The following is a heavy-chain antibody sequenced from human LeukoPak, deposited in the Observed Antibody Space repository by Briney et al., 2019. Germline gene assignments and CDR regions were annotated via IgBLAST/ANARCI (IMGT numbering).Heavy chain of an antibody. V-gene: IGHV4-34*01. J-gene: IGHJ4*02. D-gene: IGHD3-3*01. CDR2: INHSGSA. Sequence: SSETLSLTCAVYGGSLSGSYWSWIRQPPGKGLEWIGEINHSGSANYNPSLKGRVTLSIGKSKNQFSLNLNSVTAADTAVYYCARARRDSGYYKVDYWGQGTLVTVSS. CDR3: ARARRDSGYYKVDY. CDR1: GGSLSGSY.